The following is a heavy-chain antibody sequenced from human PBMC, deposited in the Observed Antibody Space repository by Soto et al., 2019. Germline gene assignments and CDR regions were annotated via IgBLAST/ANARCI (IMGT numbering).Heavy chain of an antibody. CDR1: GGSFSGYY. CDR3: ARRDIVVVPAAMPNWFDP. CDR2: INHSGST. V-gene: IGHV4-34*01. J-gene: IGHJ5*02. Sequence: LSLTCAVYGGSFSGYYWSWIRQPPGKGLEWIGEINHSGSTNYNPSLKSRVTISVDTSKNQFSLKLSSVTAADTAVYYCARRDIVVVPAAMPNWFDPWGQRTLVTVSS. D-gene: IGHD2-2*01.